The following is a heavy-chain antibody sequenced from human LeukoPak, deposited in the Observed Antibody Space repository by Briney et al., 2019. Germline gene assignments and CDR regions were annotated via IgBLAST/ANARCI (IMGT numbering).Heavy chain of an antibody. Sequence: SETLSLTCTVSGGSVSSYYWSWIRQPPGKGLEWIGYIYYSGSTNYNPSLKSRVTISVDTSKNQFSLKLSSVTAADTAVYYCARTPLPGGHFDYWGQGTLVTVSS. CDR2: IYYSGST. J-gene: IGHJ4*02. CDR3: ARTPLPGGHFDY. D-gene: IGHD3-16*01. CDR1: GGSVSSYY. V-gene: IGHV4-59*02.